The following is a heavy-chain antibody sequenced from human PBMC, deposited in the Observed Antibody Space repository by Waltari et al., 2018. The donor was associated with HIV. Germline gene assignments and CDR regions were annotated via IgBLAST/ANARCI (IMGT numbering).Heavy chain of an antibody. J-gene: IGHJ3*02. CDR2: IWYDGSNK. V-gene: IGHV3-33*01. CDR3: ARDSTHYYDTAGAFDI. D-gene: IGHD3-22*01. Sequence: WVRQAPGKGLEWVAIIWYDGSNKYYADSVKGRFTISRDNSKNTLYLQMNSLRAEDTAVYYCARDSTHYYDTAGAFDIWGQGTMVTVSS.